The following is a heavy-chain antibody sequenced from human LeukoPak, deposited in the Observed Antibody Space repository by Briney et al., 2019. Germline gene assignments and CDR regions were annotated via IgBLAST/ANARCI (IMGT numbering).Heavy chain of an antibody. Sequence: PGGSLRLSCAASGFTFSSYGMHWVRQAPGKGLEWVAFIRYDGSNKYYADSVKGRFTISRDNSKNTLYLQMNSLRAEDTAVYYCAKVISRLSYFDWLSTTGELDHWGQGTQVTVSS. CDR3: AKVISRLSYFDWLSTTGELDH. CDR1: GFTFSSYG. J-gene: IGHJ4*02. V-gene: IGHV3-30*02. CDR2: IRYDGSNK. D-gene: IGHD3-9*01.